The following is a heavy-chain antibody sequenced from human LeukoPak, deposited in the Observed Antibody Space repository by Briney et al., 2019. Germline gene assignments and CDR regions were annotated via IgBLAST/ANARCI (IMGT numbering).Heavy chain of an antibody. V-gene: IGHV1-2*02. D-gene: IGHD1-20*01. CDR2: INPNSSGT. Sequence: ASVKVSCKASGYTFTGYYMHWVRQAPGQGLEWMGWINPNSSGTNYAQKFQGRVTMTRDTSISTAYMELSRLRSDDTAVYNCARGFNWNEWYYFDYWGQGTLVTVSS. CDR3: ARGFNWNEWYYFDY. J-gene: IGHJ4*02. CDR1: GYTFTGYY.